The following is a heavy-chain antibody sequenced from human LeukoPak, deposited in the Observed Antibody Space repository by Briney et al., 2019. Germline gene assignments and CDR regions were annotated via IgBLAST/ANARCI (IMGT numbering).Heavy chain of an antibody. D-gene: IGHD2/OR15-2a*01. CDR3: ARGGSLYDASYYYFLDV. CDR2: IDTAGDR. V-gene: IGHV3-13*01. Sequence: GGSLRLSCAASGFTFRNYDMHWVRQASGKGLEWVSAIDTAGDRSYPVSVKGRFTISRENDKNSLFLQMNNLSAGDAAGYYCARGGSLYDASYYYFLDVWGKGTRVTVSS. CDR1: GFTFRNYD. J-gene: IGHJ6*03.